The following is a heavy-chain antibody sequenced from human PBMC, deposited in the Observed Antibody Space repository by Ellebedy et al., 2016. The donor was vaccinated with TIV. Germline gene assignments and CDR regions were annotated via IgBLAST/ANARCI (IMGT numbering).Heavy chain of an antibody. CDR2: ISSSSTTR. CDR1: GFTFSSYF. J-gene: IGHJ6*02. V-gene: IGHV3-48*04. Sequence: GESLKISXAASGFTFSSYFMNWVRQAPGKGLEWVSYISSSSTTRYYADSVKGRFTISRNNAKKSLYMQMDSLRAEDTAVYYCASTYIAFSYMNYGMDVWGQGTTVTVSS. D-gene: IGHD1-26*01. CDR3: ASTYIAFSYMNYGMDV.